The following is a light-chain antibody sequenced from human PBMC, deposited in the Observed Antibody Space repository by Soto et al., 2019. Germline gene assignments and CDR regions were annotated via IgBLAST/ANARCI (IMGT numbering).Light chain of an antibody. Sequence: QSVLTQPPSVSGAPGQRVTISCAGSSSNIGAGYAVHWYRQLPGTAPKLLIFGNNNRPSGVPDRFSGSRSDSSASLAITGLQADDEADYYCGTYTGSSTLLFGGGTKLTVL. CDR3: GTYTGSSTLL. J-gene: IGLJ2*01. CDR1: SSNIGAGYA. V-gene: IGLV1-40*01. CDR2: GNN.